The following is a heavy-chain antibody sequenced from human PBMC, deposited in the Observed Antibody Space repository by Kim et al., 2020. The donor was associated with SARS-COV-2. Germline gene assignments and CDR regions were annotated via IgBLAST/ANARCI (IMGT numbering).Heavy chain of an antibody. V-gene: IGHV1-69*13. D-gene: IGHD6-13*01. CDR3: AREQGVAAAEGMDV. CDR2: IIPIFGTA. J-gene: IGHJ6*02. CDR1: GGTFSSYA. Sequence: SVKVSCKASGGTFSSYAISWVRQAPGQGLEWMGGIIPIFGTANYAQKFQGRVTITADESTSTAYMELSSLRSEDTAVYYCAREQGVAAAEGMDVWGQGTTVTVSS.